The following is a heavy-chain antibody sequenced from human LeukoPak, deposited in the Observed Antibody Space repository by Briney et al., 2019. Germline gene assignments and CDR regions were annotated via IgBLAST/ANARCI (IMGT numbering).Heavy chain of an antibody. CDR2: INHSGST. CDR3: ARGPRYYDFWSGYYNARGWFDP. V-gene: IGHV4-38-2*02. J-gene: IGHJ5*02. D-gene: IGHD3-3*01. CDR1: NYSISNSLY. Sequence: PSETLSLTCSGSNYSISNSLYWGWLRQPPGKGLEWIGEINHSGSTNYNPSLKSRVTISVDTSKNQFSLKLSSVTAADTAVYYCARGPRYYDFWSGYYNARGWFDPWGQGTLVTVSS.